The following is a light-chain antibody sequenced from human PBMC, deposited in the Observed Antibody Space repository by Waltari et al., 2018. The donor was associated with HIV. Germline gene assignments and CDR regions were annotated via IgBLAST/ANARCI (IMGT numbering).Light chain of an antibody. CDR1: ELGDKY. V-gene: IGLV3-1*01. CDR3: QAWGSTTSGV. Sequence: SYEVTQQPSVAVSPGQTASITCSGYELGDKYTCGYQQKPGQSPLLVIYQDDKRPSGIPARFSASSSGHTATLTISETLPRDEADYYCQAWGSTTSGVFGRGTKLTVL. CDR2: QDD. J-gene: IGLJ2*01.